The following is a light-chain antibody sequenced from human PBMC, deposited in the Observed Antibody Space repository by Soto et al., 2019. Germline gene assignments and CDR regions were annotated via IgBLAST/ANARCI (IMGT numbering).Light chain of an antibody. CDR1: SGHSSYA. CDR3: QTWGTGILV. V-gene: IGLV4-69*01. J-gene: IGLJ2*01. Sequence: QSVLTQSPSASASLGASVKLTCTLSSGHSSYAIAWHQQQPEKGPRYLMKLNSDGRHSKGDGIPDRFSGSSSGAERYLTISSLQSEDEADYCCQTWGTGILVFGGGTKVTVL. CDR2: LNSDGRH.